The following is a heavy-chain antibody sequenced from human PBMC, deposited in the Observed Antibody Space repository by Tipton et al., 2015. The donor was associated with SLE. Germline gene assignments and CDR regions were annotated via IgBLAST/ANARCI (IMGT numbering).Heavy chain of an antibody. D-gene: IGHD2-15*01. CDR1: GFTFSSYS. V-gene: IGHV3-21*01. J-gene: IGHJ3*02. CDR3: AREGDIVVVVDAFDI. Sequence: SLRLSCAASGFTFSSYSMNWVRQAPGKGLEWVSSISSSSSYIYYADSVKGRFTISRDNSKNTLYLQMNSLRAEDTAVYYCAREGDIVVVVDAFDIWGQGTMVTVSS. CDR2: ISSSSSYI.